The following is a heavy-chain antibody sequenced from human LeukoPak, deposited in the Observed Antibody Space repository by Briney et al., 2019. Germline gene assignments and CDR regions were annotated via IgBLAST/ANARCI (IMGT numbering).Heavy chain of an antibody. CDR2: ISANNGNT. D-gene: IGHD6-13*01. Sequence: ASVKVSCKASGYTFTSYGISWVRQAPGQGLEWMGWISANNGNTNYAQKLQGRVTMTTDTSTSTAYMELRSLRSDDTAVYYCARDPDSSSWYHYYYGMDVWGQGTTVTVSS. V-gene: IGHV1-18*01. CDR1: GYTFTSYG. CDR3: ARDPDSSSWYHYYYGMDV. J-gene: IGHJ6*02.